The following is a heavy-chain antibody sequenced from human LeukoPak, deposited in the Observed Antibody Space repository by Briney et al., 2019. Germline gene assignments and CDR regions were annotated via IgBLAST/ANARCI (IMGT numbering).Heavy chain of an antibody. CDR2: FDPQEGKS. CDR3: VLYHLREFGVITGFDS. CDR1: GYTFTSYG. Sequence: GASVKVSCKASGYTFTSYGISWVRQAPGQGLEWMGGFDPQEGKSIYAQKFQGRVSMTDDTFADTVFMELRSLTSEDTAVYYCVLYHLREFGVITGFDSWGQGTLVTVSS. V-gene: IGHV1-18*01. J-gene: IGHJ5*01. D-gene: IGHD3-16*01.